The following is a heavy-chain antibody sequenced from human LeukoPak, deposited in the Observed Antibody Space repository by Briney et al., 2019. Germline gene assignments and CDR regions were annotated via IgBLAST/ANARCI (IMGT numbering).Heavy chain of an antibody. CDR2: ISGSGVST. J-gene: IGHJ4*02. CDR1: GFTFSSYA. V-gene: IGHV3-23*01. Sequence: GGSLRLSCAASGFTFSSYAMSWVRQAPGKGLEWVSAISGSGVSTYYADSVTGRFTVSRDNSKNTLYLQMISLRAEDTAVYYCAKGRSPHYDILTGRIFDYWGQGTLVTVSS. CDR3: AKGRSPHYDILTGRIFDY. D-gene: IGHD3-9*01.